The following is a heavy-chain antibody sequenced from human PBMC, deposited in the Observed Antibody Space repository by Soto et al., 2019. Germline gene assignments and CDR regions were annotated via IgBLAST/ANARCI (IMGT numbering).Heavy chain of an antibody. J-gene: IGHJ4*02. D-gene: IGHD6-19*01. V-gene: IGHV3-7*03. CDR3: AKDRKSGSGWYWDY. CDR2: IRQDGSEK. Sequence: GSLRLSCSASGFIFSSYWMNWVRQAPGKGLEWVANIRQDGSEKYYVDSVKGRFTISRDNSKNTLYLQMNSLRAEDTAVYYCAKDRKSGSGWYWDYWGQGTLVTVSS. CDR1: GFIFSSYW.